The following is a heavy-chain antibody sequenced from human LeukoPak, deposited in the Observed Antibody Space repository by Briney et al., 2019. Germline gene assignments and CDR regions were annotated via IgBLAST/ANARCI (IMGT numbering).Heavy chain of an antibody. CDR1: GGSIRRYY. Sequence: PETLSLTCTVSGGSIRRYYWSWIRQPAGKGLEWIGRIYTSGSTNYNASLKSRVSMSVDTSKNQFSLKLSSVTAADTAVFYCARENSGSSREFDYRGQGTLVTVSS. CDR3: ARENSGSSREFDY. D-gene: IGHD1-26*01. J-gene: IGHJ4*02. CDR2: IYTSGST. V-gene: IGHV4-4*07.